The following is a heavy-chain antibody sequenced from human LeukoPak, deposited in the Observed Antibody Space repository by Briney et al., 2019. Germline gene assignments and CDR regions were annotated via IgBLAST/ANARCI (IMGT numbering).Heavy chain of an antibody. CDR3: ARDLGQYHDTSDNWFDP. Sequence: QSGGSLRLSCAASGFTFSNYWMHWVRQAPGKGLVWVSRINSDGINTSYADSVKGRFTISGDNAKNTLNLQMNSLRAEDTAVYYCARDLGQYHDTSDNWFDPWGQGTLVTVSS. D-gene: IGHD3-22*01. J-gene: IGHJ5*02. CDR2: INSDGINT. CDR1: GFTFSNYW. V-gene: IGHV3-74*01.